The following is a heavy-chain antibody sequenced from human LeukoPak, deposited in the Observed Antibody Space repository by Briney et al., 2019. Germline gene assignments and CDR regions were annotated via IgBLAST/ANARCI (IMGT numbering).Heavy chain of an antibody. D-gene: IGHD3-22*01. CDR3: ARGYFDSRHSSNPFDY. J-gene: IGHJ4*02. V-gene: IGHV4-4*09. CDR2: IHSSGST. CDR1: GDSISGYY. Sequence: PSETLSLTCTVSGDSISGYYWSWIRQTPEKGLEWIGCIHSSGSTIYNPSLKSRVTISVDTSKKQFSLRLTSATAADTAVYFCARGYFDSRHSSNPFDYWGQGALVTVSS.